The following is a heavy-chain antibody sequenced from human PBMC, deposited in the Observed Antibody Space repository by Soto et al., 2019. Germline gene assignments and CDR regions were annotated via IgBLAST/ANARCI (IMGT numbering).Heavy chain of an antibody. V-gene: IGHV3-53*02. Sequence: EVQLVETGGGLIQPGGSLRLYCAASGFTVSSNYMSWVRQAPGKGLEWVSVIYSGGSTYYADSVKGRFTISRDNSKNTLYLQMNSLRAEDTAVYYCASSRSLMTTVTLGEYLGQGTLVTVSS. CDR1: GFTVSSNY. CDR3: ASSRSLMTTVTLGEY. J-gene: IGHJ4*02. D-gene: IGHD4-17*01. CDR2: IYSGGST.